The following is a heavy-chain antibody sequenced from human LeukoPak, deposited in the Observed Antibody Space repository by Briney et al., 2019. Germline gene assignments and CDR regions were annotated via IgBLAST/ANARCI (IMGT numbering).Heavy chain of an antibody. Sequence: SETLSLTCTVSGGSISSSSYYWGWIRQPPGKGLAWIGSIYYSGSTYYNPSLKSRVTISVDTSKNQFSLKLSSVTAADTAVYYCAKGGPVVVILHWYFDLWGRGTLVTVSS. CDR2: IYYSGST. V-gene: IGHV4-39*01. CDR3: AKGGPVVVILHWYFDL. J-gene: IGHJ2*01. D-gene: IGHD3-22*01. CDR1: GGSISSSSYY.